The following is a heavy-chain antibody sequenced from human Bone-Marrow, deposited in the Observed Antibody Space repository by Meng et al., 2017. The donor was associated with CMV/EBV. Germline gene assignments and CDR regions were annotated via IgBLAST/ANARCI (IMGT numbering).Heavy chain of an antibody. Sequence: SETLSLTCTVSGGSISSSTYYWAWIRQPPGKGLEWIGYIFYSGSTYYNSSLKSRVTISVDTSKNQFSLKLSSVTAADTAVYYCARGRGDIVPALNYWGQGTRVTGYS. V-gene: IGHV4-39*07. J-gene: IGHJ4*02. CDR2: IFYSGST. D-gene: IGHD5-12*01. CDR1: GGSISSSTYY. CDR3: ARGRGDIVPALNY.